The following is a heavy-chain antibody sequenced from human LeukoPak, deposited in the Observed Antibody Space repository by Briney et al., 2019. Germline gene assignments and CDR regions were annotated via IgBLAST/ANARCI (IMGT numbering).Heavy chain of an antibody. CDR1: GGSFSDYY. V-gene: IGHV4-34*01. CDR2: INHGGST. Sequence: ETLSLTCAVYGGSFSDYYWTWIRQPPAKGLEWIGEINHGGSTNYNPSLKSRVTISVDTSKKQFSLKVISVIAADTAVYYCARPGQLGSLYYGLDVWGLGTTVTVSS. CDR3: ARPGQLGSLYYGLDV. D-gene: IGHD7-27*01. J-gene: IGHJ6*02.